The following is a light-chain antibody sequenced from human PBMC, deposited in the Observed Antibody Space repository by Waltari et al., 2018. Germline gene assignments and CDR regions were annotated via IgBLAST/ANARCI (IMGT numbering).Light chain of an antibody. CDR3: QQYGSPPQT. CDR1: QSFSSSY. V-gene: IGKV3-20*01. CDR2: GAS. Sequence: EIVLTQSPGTLSLSPGDRAPLSCRASQSFSSSYLAWYQQKPGQAPRLLIYGASSRATGIPDRVSGSGSGTDFTLTISRLEPEDFAVYYCQQYGSPPQTFGQGTKVEIK. J-gene: IGKJ1*01.